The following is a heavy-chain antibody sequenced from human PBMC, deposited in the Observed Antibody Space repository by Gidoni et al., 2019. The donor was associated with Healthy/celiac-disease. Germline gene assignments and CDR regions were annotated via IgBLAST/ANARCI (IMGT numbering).Heavy chain of an antibody. V-gene: IGHV3-33*01. CDR1: GFTFSSYG. CDR3: ARDRGTYYYDSSGYHSDAFDI. D-gene: IGHD3-22*01. Sequence: QVQLVVSGGGVVQAGRSLRLSCAASGFTFSSYGMHWVRQAPGKGLGWVAVIWYDGSNKYYADSVKGRFTISRDNSKNTLYLQMNSLRAEDTAVYYCARDRGTYYYDSSGYHSDAFDIWGQGTMVTVSS. CDR2: IWYDGSNK. J-gene: IGHJ3*02.